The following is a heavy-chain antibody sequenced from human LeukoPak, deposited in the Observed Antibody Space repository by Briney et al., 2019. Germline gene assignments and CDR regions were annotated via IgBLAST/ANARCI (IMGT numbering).Heavy chain of an antibody. D-gene: IGHD6-13*01. CDR3: ARGVYIAAARYGY. CDR1: GGSFSTYS. Sequence: PSETLSLTCAVYGGSFSTYSWNWIRQPPGKGLEWIGYIHYSGTTNYNPSLKSRVTISVDTSKNQFSLKLSSVTAADTAVYYCARGVYIAAARYGYWGQGTLVTVSS. V-gene: IGHV4-59*01. J-gene: IGHJ4*02. CDR2: IHYSGTT.